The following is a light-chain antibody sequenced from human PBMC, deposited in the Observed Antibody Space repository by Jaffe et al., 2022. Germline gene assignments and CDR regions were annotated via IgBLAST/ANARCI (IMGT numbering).Light chain of an antibody. CDR1: QNLLYSDGKTY. Sequence: EIVMTQSPLSLSVTPGQPASISCRSSQNLLYSDGKTYLSWYLQKPGQSPQSLIYEVSNRFAGVPDRFSGIGSGTDFTLMISRVEAEDVGVFYCMQTTRLPFTFGPGTKVDIK. J-gene: IGKJ3*01. CDR2: EVS. CDR3: MQTTRLPFT. V-gene: IGKV2D-29*02.